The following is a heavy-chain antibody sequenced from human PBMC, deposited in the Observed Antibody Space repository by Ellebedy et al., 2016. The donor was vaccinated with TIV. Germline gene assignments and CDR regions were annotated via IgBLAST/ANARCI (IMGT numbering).Heavy chain of an antibody. CDR2: ISSDETNE. Sequence: GESLKISCAASGFTFSTYAMHWVRQAPGKGLEWVAVISSDETNESYADSVKGRFTISRDNSKNTLYLQMGSLRADDTAQYYCARGRWELPGRYSGLDVWGQGTTVTVSS. CDR3: ARGRWELPGRYSGLDV. CDR1: GFTFSTYA. D-gene: IGHD4-23*01. J-gene: IGHJ6*02. V-gene: IGHV3-30-3*01.